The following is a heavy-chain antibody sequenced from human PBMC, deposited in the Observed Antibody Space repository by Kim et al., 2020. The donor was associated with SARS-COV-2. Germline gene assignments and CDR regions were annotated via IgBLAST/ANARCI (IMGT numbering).Heavy chain of an antibody. V-gene: IGHV3-23*01. J-gene: IGHJ4*02. Sequence: ADSGKGRFTTSRDNSKNTLYLQMTSLRAEDTAVYYCAKDHRASGSYSFDYWGQGTLVTVSS. CDR3: AKDHRASGSYSFDY. D-gene: IGHD1-26*01.